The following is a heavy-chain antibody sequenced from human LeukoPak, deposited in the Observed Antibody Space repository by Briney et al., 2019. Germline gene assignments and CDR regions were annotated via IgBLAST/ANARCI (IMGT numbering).Heavy chain of an antibody. CDR1: GGSISSYY. CDR2: IYTSGST. J-gene: IGHJ4*02. CDR3: ARSSITIFGVVIGPFGY. V-gene: IGHV4-4*07. Sequence: TSETLSLTCTVSGGSISSYYWSWIRQPAGKGLEWIGRIYTSGSTNYNPSLKSRVTMSVDTSKNQFSLKLSSVTAADTAVYYCARSSITIFGVVIGPFGYWGQGTLVTVSS. D-gene: IGHD3-3*01.